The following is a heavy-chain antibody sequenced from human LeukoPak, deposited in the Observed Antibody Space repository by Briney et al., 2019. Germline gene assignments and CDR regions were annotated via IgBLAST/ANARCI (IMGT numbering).Heavy chain of an antibody. D-gene: IGHD5-12*01. J-gene: IGHJ4*02. CDR2: IHYSGRT. Sequence: SETLSLTCTVSGGSISSGGYYWSWIRQHPGKGLECIGYIHYSGRTYYNPSLKSRVTISVDTPKNQFSLKLSSVTAADTAVYYCARSNSGSNFDYWGQGTLVTVSS. CDR3: ARSNSGSNFDY. CDR1: GGSISSGGYY. V-gene: IGHV4-31*03.